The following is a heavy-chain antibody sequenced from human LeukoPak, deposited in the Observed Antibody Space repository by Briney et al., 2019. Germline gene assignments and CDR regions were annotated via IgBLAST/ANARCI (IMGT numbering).Heavy chain of an antibody. V-gene: IGHV1-8*01. CDR1: GYTFTSYD. CDR3: ARFRKHGMDV. J-gene: IGHJ6*02. CDR2: MNPNSGNT. Sequence: ASVKVSCKASGYTFTSYDINWVRQATGQGIEWMGWMNPNSGNTGYAQKFQGRVTMTRNTSISTAYMELNSLRAEDTAVYYCARFRKHGMDVWGQGTTVTVSS.